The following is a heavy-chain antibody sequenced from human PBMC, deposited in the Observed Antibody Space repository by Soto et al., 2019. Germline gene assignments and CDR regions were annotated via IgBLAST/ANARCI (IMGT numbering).Heavy chain of an antibody. J-gene: IGHJ4*02. Sequence: ASVKVSCKASGYTFTSYAMHWVRQAPGQRLEWMGWINAGNGNTKYSQKFQGRVTITRDTSASTAYMELSSVTAADTAVYYCARKGDSSGYYTIDFDYWGQGTLVTVSS. CDR3: ARKGDSSGYYTIDFDY. D-gene: IGHD3-22*01. CDR2: INAGNGNT. V-gene: IGHV1-3*01. CDR1: GYTFTSYA.